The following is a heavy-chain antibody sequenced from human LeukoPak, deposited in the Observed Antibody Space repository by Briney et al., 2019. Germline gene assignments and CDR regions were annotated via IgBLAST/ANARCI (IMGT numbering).Heavy chain of an antibody. V-gene: IGHV4-4*02. CDR3: ASSGSYTRGYFDY. CDR2: IYHSGST. D-gene: IGHD1-26*01. J-gene: IGHJ4*02. Sequence: SETLSLTCAVSGGSISSSNWWSWVRQPPGKGLEWIGEIYHSGSTNYNPSLKSRVTISVDKSKNQFSLKLSSVTAADTAVYYCASSGSYTRGYFDYWGQGTLVTVSS. CDR1: GGSISSSNW.